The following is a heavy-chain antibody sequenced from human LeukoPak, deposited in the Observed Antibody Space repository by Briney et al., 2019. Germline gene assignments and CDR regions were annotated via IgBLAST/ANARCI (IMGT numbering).Heavy chain of an antibody. J-gene: IGHJ4*02. D-gene: IGHD5-18*01. CDR3: ARDRGVAPQLWTDLDH. V-gene: IGHV3-21*01. CDR2: ISTSSLYI. CDR1: GFTFSRYS. Sequence: GSLRLSCAASGFTFSRYSMNWVRQAPGKGLEWVSSISTSSLYIYNADSVKGRFTISRDNAKNSLYLQMNSLRAEDTAVYYCARDRGVAPQLWTDLDHWGQGTLVTVSS.